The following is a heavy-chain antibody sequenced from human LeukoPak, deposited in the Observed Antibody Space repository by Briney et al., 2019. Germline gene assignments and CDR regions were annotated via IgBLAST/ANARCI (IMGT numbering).Heavy chain of an antibody. V-gene: IGHV1-18*01. CDR1: GYTFTSYG. D-gene: IGHD5-18*01. CDR3: ARTVVYSYGSTLLPYYFDY. Sequence: GASVKVSCKASGYTFTSYGISWVRQAPGQGLEWMGWISAYNGNTNYAQKLQCRVTMTTDTSTSTAYMELRSLRSDDTAVYYCARTVVYSYGSTLLPYYFDYWGQGTLVTVSS. J-gene: IGHJ4*02. CDR2: ISAYNGNT.